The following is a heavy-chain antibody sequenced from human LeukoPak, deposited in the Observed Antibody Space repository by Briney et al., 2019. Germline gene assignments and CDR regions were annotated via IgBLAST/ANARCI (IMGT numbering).Heavy chain of an antibody. CDR1: GGSISSGGYY. Sequence: SSETLSLTCTVSGGSISSGGYYWGWIRQPPGKGLEWIGSIYHSGSTYYNPSLKSRVTISVDTSKNHFSLKLNSLSAADTAVYYCARGGLGYSYGYSGDYWGQGTLVTVSS. J-gene: IGHJ4*02. CDR3: ARGGLGYSYGYSGDY. D-gene: IGHD5-18*01. V-gene: IGHV4-39*02. CDR2: IYHSGST.